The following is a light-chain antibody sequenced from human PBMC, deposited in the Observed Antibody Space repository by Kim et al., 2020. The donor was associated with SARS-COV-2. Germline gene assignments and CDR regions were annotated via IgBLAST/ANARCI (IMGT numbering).Light chain of an antibody. CDR1: ELGDKD. CDR3: QAWDSSTGV. V-gene: IGLV3-1*01. J-gene: IGLJ3*02. Sequence: SYELTQPPSVSVSPGQTASITCSGDELGDKDASWHQQKPGQSPVLVIYQATKRPSGIPERFSGSNSGNTATLTISGTQTMDEADYYCQAWDSSTGVFGGGTQLTVL. CDR2: QAT.